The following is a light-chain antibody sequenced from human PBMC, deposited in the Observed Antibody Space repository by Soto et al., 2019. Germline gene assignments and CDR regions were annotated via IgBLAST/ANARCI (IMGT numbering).Light chain of an antibody. J-gene: IGLJ3*02. Sequence: QSALTQPPSASGSPGQSVTISCTGTSSDVGAYKYVSWYQQYPGKAPKLMIYEVTKRPSGVPDRFSGSKSGNTASLTVSGLQAEDEADYYGTSYVGNDIWVFGGGTEVTVL. CDR1: SSDVGAYKY. CDR2: EVT. CDR3: TSYVGNDIWV. V-gene: IGLV2-8*01.